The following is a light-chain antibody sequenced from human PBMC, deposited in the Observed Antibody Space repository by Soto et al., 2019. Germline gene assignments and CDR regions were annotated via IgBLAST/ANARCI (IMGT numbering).Light chain of an antibody. CDR3: QKCKVAPFT. CDR2: GAS. V-gene: IGKV3-15*01. J-gene: IGKJ4*01. CDR1: QSVGTN. Sequence: EIVMTQSPAILAVSPGDRATLSYRASQSVGTNLAWYQQKPGQAPRPFCYGASTGATGLPARFSGSGSGTDFTLTISSLQPEDVDTYYCQKCKVAPFTFGGGTKVDI.